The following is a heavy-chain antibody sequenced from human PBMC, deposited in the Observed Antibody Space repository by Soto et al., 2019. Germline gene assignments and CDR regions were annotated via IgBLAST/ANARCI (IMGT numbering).Heavy chain of an antibody. Sequence: SETLSLTCTVSGGSISSYYWSWIRQPPGKGLEWIGYIYYSGSTNYNPSLKSRLTISVDTSKNQFSLKLTSVTAADTAVYYCASLNFDILPAYYAFEIWGQGTMVTVSS. D-gene: IGHD3-9*01. CDR1: GGSISSYY. CDR2: IYYSGST. V-gene: IGHV4-59*08. CDR3: ASLNFDILPAYYAFEI. J-gene: IGHJ3*02.